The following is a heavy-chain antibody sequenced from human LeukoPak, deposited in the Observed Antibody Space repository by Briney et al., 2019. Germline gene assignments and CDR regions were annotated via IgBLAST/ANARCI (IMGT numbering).Heavy chain of an antibody. CDR1: GYTFTSYY. J-gene: IGHJ4*02. CDR3: AREVAGGGYFDY. CDR2: IYPSGGGT. Sequence: ASVKVSCKTSGYTFTSYYMHWVRQAPGQGPEWMGIIYPSGGGTSYAQKLQGRVTMTTDTSTSTAYMELRSLRSDDTAVYYCAREVAGGGYFDYWGQGTLVTVSS. D-gene: IGHD6-19*01. V-gene: IGHV1-46*01.